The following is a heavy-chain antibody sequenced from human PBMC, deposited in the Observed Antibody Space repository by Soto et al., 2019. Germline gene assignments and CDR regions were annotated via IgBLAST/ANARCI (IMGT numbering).Heavy chain of an antibody. D-gene: IGHD4-17*01. J-gene: IGHJ4*02. CDR2: IYYSGST. Sequence: SETLSLTCTVSGGSISSGDYYWSWIRQPPGKGLEWIGYIYYSGSTYYNPSLKSRVTISVDTSKNQFSLKLSSVTAADTAVYYCARGVSSDYLFDYWGQGTLVTVSS. CDR1: GGSISSGDYY. CDR3: ARGVSSDYLFDY. V-gene: IGHV4-30-4*01.